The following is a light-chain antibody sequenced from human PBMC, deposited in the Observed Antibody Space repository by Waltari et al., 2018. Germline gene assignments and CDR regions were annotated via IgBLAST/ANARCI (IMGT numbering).Light chain of an antibody. CDR2: ATS. J-gene: IGKJ2*01. Sequence: EIVMTQYPATLSVSPGERATLSCRASQSVSSNLAWYQQKPGQAPRLLIYATSTRAAGIPARFSGSGSGTEFTLTISSLQSEDFAVYYCQQYNNWPPMYTFGQGTKLEIK. CDR3: QQYNNWPPMYT. CDR1: QSVSSN. V-gene: IGKV3-15*01.